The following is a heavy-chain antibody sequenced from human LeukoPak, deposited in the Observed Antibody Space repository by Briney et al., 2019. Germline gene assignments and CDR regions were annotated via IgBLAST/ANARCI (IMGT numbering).Heavy chain of an antibody. CDR1: GYTFTGYY. V-gene: IGHV1-2*06. D-gene: IGHD3-10*01. CDR3: ARALWFGEFDAFDI. J-gene: IGHJ3*02. CDR2: INPNSGGT. Sequence: ASVKVSCKASGYTFTGYYIHWVRQAPGQGLQWMGRINPNSGGTDYAQKFQGRVAMTRDTSISTAYMELSRLRSDDTAVYYCARALWFGEFDAFDIWGQGTMVTVSS.